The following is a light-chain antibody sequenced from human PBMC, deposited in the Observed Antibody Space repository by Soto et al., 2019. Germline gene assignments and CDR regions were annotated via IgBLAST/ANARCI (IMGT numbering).Light chain of an antibody. Sequence: EIVLTQSPGTLSLSPGERATLSCRASQSVSSSYLAWYQQKPGQAPRLLIYGASSRATGIPDRFSGSGSWGYFTLNMSRLEPEDFAVYYCQQYGSSPRTFGQGTKVDI. CDR2: GAS. V-gene: IGKV3-20*01. CDR1: QSVSSSY. CDR3: QQYGSSPRT. J-gene: IGKJ1*01.